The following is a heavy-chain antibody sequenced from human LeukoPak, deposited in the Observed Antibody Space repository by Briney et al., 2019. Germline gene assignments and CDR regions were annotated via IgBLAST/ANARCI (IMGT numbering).Heavy chain of an antibody. J-gene: IGHJ6*03. CDR3: ATLCCGSYYMDV. CDR1: SYTFTRYG. Sequence: WASVKVSCKASSYTFTRYGISWVRQAPGQGLEWMGWISGSNGNTNYAQKFQGRVSMTADTSTSTAYVELRSLRSDDTAVYYCATLCCGSYYMDVWGKGTTVTVSS. D-gene: IGHD2-15*01. V-gene: IGHV1-18*01. CDR2: ISGSNGNT.